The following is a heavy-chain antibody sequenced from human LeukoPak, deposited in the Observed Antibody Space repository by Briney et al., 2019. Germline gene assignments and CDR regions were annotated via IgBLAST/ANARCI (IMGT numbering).Heavy chain of an antibody. J-gene: IGHJ3*02. D-gene: IGHD5-24*01. CDR1: GGSISSYY. Sequence: SETLSLTCTVSGGSISSYYWSWIRQPPGKGLEWIGYIYTSGSTNYNPSLKSRVTISVDTSKNQFSLKLSSVTAADTAVYYCARPLDGYNSWYAFDIWGQGTMVTVSS. V-gene: IGHV4-4*09. CDR2: IYTSGST. CDR3: ARPLDGYNSWYAFDI.